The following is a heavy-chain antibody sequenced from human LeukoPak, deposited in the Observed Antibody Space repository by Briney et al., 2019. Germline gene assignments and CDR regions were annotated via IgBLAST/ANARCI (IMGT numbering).Heavy chain of an antibody. CDR2: INHSGST. CDR3: ARGSWAAAAHFDY. Sequence: SETLSLTCAVYGGSFSGYYWSWIRQPPGKGLEWIGEINHSGSTNYNPSPKSRVTISVDTSKNQFSLKLSSVTAADTAVYYCARGSWAAAAHFDYWGQGTLVTVSS. V-gene: IGHV4-34*01. D-gene: IGHD6-13*01. J-gene: IGHJ4*02. CDR1: GGSFSGYY.